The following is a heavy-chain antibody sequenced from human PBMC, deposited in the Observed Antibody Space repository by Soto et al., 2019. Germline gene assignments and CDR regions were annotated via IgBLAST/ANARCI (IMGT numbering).Heavy chain of an antibody. D-gene: IGHD2-21*02. J-gene: IGHJ4*02. CDR2: ISSNGGST. CDR1: GFTFSSYA. V-gene: IGHV3-64*01. CDR3: ARDLNDYYFDY. Sequence: PGGSLRLSCAASGFTFSSYAMHWVRQAPGKGLEYVSAISSNGGSTYYANSVKGRFTISRDNSKNTLYLQMGSLRAEDMAVYYCARDLNDYYFDYWGQGTLVTVSS.